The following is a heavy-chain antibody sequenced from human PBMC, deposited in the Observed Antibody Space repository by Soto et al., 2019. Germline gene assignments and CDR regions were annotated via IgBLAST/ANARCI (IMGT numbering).Heavy chain of an antibody. V-gene: IGHV4-30-2*01. J-gene: IGHJ5*02. CDR3: VRVPGT. D-gene: IGHD1-26*01. CDR2: IYHSGST. CDR1: GGSIRSGGYS. Sequence: QLQLQESGSGLVKPSQTLSLTCAVSGGSIRSGGYSWSWIRPPPGKGLEWIGYIYHSGSTYYTPSLKSRVTISVDRSTNQFSLKLSSVTAAETAVYYCVRVPGTWGQGTLVTVSS.